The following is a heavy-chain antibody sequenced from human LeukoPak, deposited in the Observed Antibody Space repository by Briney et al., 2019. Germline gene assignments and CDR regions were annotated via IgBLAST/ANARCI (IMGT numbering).Heavy chain of an antibody. J-gene: IGHJ3*02. CDR1: GGTFSSYA. V-gene: IGHV1-69*04. D-gene: IGHD3-16*01. Sequence: SVKVSCKASGGTFSSYAISWVRQAPGQGLEWMGRIIPILGIANYAQKFQGRVTITADKSTSTAYMELSSLRSEATAVYYCARVGPGEAFDIWGQGTMVTVSS. CDR3: ARVGPGEAFDI. CDR2: IIPILGIA.